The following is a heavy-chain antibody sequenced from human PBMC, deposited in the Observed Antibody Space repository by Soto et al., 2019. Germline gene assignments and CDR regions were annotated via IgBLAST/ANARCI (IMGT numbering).Heavy chain of an antibody. CDR2: IYSGGST. V-gene: IGHV3-66*01. D-gene: IGHD6-25*01. J-gene: IGHJ4*02. Sequence: PGGSLRLSCAASGFTVSNNYMSWVRQAPGKGLEWVSVIYSGGSTYYADSVKGRFTISRDNSKNTLYLQMNSLRVEDTAVYYCARDYLAATGYWGQGTLVTVSS. CDR1: GFTVSNNY. CDR3: ARDYLAATGY.